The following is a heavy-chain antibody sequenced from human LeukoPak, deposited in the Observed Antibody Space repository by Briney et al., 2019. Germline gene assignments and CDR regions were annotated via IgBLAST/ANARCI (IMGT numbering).Heavy chain of an antibody. V-gene: IGHV3-23*01. Sequence: GGSLRLSCAASGFTFSSYGMSWVRQAPGKGLEWVSAISGSGGSAYYADSVKGRFTISRDNSKNTLYLQMNSLRAEDTAVYYCAKDRGGVVVRAFDYWGQGTLVTVSS. J-gene: IGHJ4*02. CDR3: AKDRGGVVVRAFDY. CDR2: ISGSGGSA. CDR1: GFTFSSYG. D-gene: IGHD3-22*01.